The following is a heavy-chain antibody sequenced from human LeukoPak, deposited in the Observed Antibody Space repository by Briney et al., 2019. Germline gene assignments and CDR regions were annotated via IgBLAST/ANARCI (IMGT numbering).Heavy chain of an antibody. CDR3: GTANSGLDI. J-gene: IGHJ3*02. D-gene: IGHD3/OR15-3a*01. CDR2: ISADGSYT. CDR1: GFTFSSYW. V-gene: IGHV3-74*01. Sequence: HAGGPQRLSCAASGFTFSSYWMHWVRQAPGKGLVWVTRISADGSYTLYRASVKGRFTISRDNAKNTLYLQMNRLRAEDTAVYYCGTANSGLDIWGQGTTVTVSS.